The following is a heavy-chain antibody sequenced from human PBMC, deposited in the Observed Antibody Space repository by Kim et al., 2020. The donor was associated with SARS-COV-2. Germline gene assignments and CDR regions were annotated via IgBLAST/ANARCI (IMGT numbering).Heavy chain of an antibody. V-gene: IGHV4-4*02. CDR2: IYHSGST. CDR1: GCSISSSNL. Sequence: SETLSLTCAVSGCSISSSNLWRWLRQPPGKGLEGFVDIYHSGSTNYNPSLKSRVTISVDKSKNQFSLKLSSVTAADTAVYYCASENSSGPGAFDYWGQATHVT. J-gene: IGHJ4*02. CDR3: ASENSSGPGAFDY. D-gene: IGHD6-19*01.